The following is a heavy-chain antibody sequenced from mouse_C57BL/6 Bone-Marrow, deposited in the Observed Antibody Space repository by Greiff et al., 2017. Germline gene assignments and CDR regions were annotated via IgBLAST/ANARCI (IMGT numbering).Heavy chain of an antibody. V-gene: IGHV1-64*01. Sequence: QVHVKQPGAELVKPGASVKLSCKASGYTFTSYWMHWVKQRPGQGLEWIGMIHPNSGSTNYNEKFKSKATLTVDKSSSTAYMQLSSLTSEDSAVYYCAREGLWCHDYWGQGTTLTVSS. CDR2: IHPNSGST. CDR3: AREGLWCHDY. J-gene: IGHJ2*01. D-gene: IGHD1-1*02. CDR1: GYTFTSYW.